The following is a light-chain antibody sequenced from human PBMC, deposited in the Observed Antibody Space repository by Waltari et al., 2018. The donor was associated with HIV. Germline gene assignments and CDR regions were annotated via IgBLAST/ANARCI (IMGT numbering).Light chain of an antibody. CDR1: ISDGGGYNH. CDR3: SSYTSSSTYV. CDR2: EVS. Sequence: QSAPTQPATVSGSPGQSVTIRPTGTISDGGGYNHVPWYQQHPGQAPKLMIYEVSNRPSGVSNRFSGSKSGNTASLTISGLQAEDEADYYCSSYTSSSTYVFGTGTKVTVL. J-gene: IGLJ1*01. V-gene: IGLV2-14*01.